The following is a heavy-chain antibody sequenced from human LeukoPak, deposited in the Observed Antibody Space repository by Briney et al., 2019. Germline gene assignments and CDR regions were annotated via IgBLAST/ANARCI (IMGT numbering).Heavy chain of an antibody. J-gene: IGHJ4*02. D-gene: IGHD4/OR15-4a*01. CDR2: IRYDGSNK. V-gene: IGHV3-30*02. Sequence: GGSLRLSCAASGFTFSSYGMHWVRQAPGKGLEWVAFIRYDGSNKYYADSVKGRFTISRDNSKNTLYLQMNSLRAEDTAVYYCAKGGLTTTTRSHFDYWGQGTPVTVSS. CDR1: GFTFSSYG. CDR3: AKGGLTTTTRSHFDY.